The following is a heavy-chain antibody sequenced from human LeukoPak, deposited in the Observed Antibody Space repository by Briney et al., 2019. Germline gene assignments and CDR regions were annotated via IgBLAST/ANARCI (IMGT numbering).Heavy chain of an antibody. CDR1: GGSISSYY. D-gene: IGHD5-18*01. J-gene: IGHJ4*02. V-gene: IGHV4-59*01. CDR3: ARVYGYSYGYYFDY. Sequence: SETLSLTRTVSGGSISSYYWSWIRQPPGKGLEWIGYIYYSGSTNYNPSLKSRVTISVDTSKNQFSLKLSSVTAADTAVYYCARVYGYSYGYYFDYWGQGTLVTVSS. CDR2: IYYSGST.